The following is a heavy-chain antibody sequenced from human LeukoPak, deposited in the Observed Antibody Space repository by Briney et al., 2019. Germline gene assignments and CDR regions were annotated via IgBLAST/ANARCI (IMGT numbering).Heavy chain of an antibody. V-gene: IGHV4-59*02. CDR2: IYYGGKT. CDR1: GDSVSNYY. Sequence: SETLSLTCSVSGDSVSNYYWGWIWQPPGKGLEWIGYIYYGGKTTTAYNPSLKSRVTLSVDTSKNHFSLMLNSVTAADMAVYYCARGSHTFKTWGQGILVTVSS. CDR3: ARGSHTFKT. J-gene: IGHJ4*02.